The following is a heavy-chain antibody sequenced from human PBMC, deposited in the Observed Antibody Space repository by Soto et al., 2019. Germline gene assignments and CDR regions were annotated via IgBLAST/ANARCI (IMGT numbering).Heavy chain of an antibody. D-gene: IGHD2-8*01. J-gene: IGHJ6*02. V-gene: IGHV1-69*02. Sequence: QVQLVQSGAEVRKPGXXXXXXXXAXGXXFSXXXXXWVXQAPGQGLEWIGRIIPLLGVTHYARRFQGRVAITADRSRKTAYMGLTSLTSEDTAVYYCARRRXXGVDXYXXXXYGMDVWGQGTTVTVSS. CDR2: IIPLLGVT. CDR3: ARRRXXGVDXYXXXXYGMDV. CDR1: GXXFSXXX.